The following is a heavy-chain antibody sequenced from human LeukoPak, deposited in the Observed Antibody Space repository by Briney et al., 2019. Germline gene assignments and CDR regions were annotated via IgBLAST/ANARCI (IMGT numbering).Heavy chain of an antibody. CDR3: AKTHRRDFWSGYSFDY. Sequence: GGSLRLSCAASGFTFSSYAMSWVRQAPGKGLEWVSAISGSGGSTYYADSVKGRFTISRDNSKNTLYLQMNSLRAEDTAVYYCAKTHRRDFWSGYSFDYWGQGTLVTVSS. V-gene: IGHV3-23*01. J-gene: IGHJ4*02. CDR1: GFTFSSYA. CDR2: ISGSGGST. D-gene: IGHD3-3*01.